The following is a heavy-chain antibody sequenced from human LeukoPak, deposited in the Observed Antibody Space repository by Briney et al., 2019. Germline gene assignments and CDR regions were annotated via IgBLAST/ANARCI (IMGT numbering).Heavy chain of an antibody. J-gene: IGHJ5*02. V-gene: IGHV1-18*01. Sequence: ASVKVSCKASGYTFTSYGISWVRQAPGQGLEWMGWISAYNGNTNYAQKLQGRVTMTTDTSTSTAYMELRSLRSDDTAVYYCARDPYYYGSGSYWTCDPGGQGTRVTVSS. D-gene: IGHD3-10*01. CDR3: ARDPYYYGSGSYWTCDP. CDR1: GYTFTSYG. CDR2: ISAYNGNT.